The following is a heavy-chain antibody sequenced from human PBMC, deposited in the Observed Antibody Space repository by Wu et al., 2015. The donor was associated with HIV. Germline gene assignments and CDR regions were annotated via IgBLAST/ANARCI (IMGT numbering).Heavy chain of an antibody. J-gene: IGHJ4*02. CDR2: INPNSGGT. CDR1: GYTFTGYY. CDR3: ARAGRISTLQLAFDY. D-gene: IGHD6-13*01. Sequence: QVQLVQSGPEVKKPGASVKVSCKASGYTFTGYYMHWVRQAPGQGLEWMGWINPNSGGTNYAQKFQGRVTMTRDTSISTAYMELSRLRSDDTAVYYCARAGRISTLQLAFDYWGQGTLVTVSS. V-gene: IGHV1-2*02.